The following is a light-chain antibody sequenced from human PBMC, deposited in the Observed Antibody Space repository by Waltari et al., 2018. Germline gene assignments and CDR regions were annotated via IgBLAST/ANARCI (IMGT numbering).Light chain of an antibody. Sequence: QSALTPHASVSGSPGKLTTFSCTGTRSSVVGYDYVSWYQQHPGKVPKLMNYEVSNRPSGVSNRFSGSKSGNTASLTISGLQAEDEADYYCLSYTSSSTYVFGTGTKVTVL. CDR1: RSSVVGYDY. CDR2: EVS. V-gene: IGLV2-14*01. CDR3: LSYTSSSTYV. J-gene: IGLJ1*01.